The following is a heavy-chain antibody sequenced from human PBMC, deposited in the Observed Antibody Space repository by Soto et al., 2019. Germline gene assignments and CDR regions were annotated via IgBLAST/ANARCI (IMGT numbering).Heavy chain of an antibody. Sequence: GGSLRLSCAASGFTFTNAWLNWVRQAPGKGLEWVGRIKSNGDGGTTDYAAPVKGRFTISRDDSKNTLYLQMNSLKTEDTAVYYCATNPLYWGRGTLVTVSS. CDR1: GFTFTNAW. V-gene: IGHV3-15*07. CDR2: IKSNGDGGTT. CDR3: ATNPLY. J-gene: IGHJ4*02.